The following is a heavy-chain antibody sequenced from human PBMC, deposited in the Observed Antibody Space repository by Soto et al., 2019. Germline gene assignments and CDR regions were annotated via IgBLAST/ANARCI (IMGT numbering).Heavy chain of an antibody. Sequence: SETLSLTCTVSGGSISSSSYYWGWIRQPPGKGLEWIGSIYYSGTAYYNPSLKSRVTMSVDTSKNQFSLKLTSVTAADTAVYYCATTSGWYLGWFDHWGQGTLVTVSS. D-gene: IGHD6-19*01. CDR1: GGSISSSSYY. J-gene: IGHJ5*02. V-gene: IGHV4-39*01. CDR3: ATTSGWYLGWFDH. CDR2: IYYSGTA.